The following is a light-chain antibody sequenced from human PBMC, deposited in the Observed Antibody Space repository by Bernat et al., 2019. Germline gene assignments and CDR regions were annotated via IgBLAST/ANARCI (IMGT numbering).Light chain of an antibody. V-gene: IGLV2-14*03. J-gene: IGLJ1*01. CDR1: SSDIGSYNY. CDR2: AVA. Sequence: QSALTQPASVSGSPGQSLTISRIGTSSDIGSYNYVLWYQQHPGKAPNLLIYAVANRPSGVSNRFSASKSGNTASLTIAGLQAEYESDYYCRSYTRSATYVFATGTKVTVL. CDR3: RSYTRSATYV.